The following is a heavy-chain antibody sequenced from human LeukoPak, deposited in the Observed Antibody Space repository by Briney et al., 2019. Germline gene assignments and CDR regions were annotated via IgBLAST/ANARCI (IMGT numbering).Heavy chain of an antibody. CDR3: ARDTLHSSSWYNDYFDY. D-gene: IGHD6-13*01. CDR1: GYTFTSYG. Sequence: ASVKVSCKASGYTFTSYGISWVRQAPGQGLEWMGWISAYNRNTNYAQKPQGRVTMTTDTSTSTAYMELRSLRSDDTAVYYCARDTLHSSSWYNDYFDYWGQGTLVTVSS. V-gene: IGHV1-18*01. CDR2: ISAYNRNT. J-gene: IGHJ4*02.